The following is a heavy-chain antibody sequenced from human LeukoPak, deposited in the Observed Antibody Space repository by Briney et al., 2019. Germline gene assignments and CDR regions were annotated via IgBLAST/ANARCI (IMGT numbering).Heavy chain of an antibody. CDR3: ARIYYDSSGYPPDWYFDL. CDR2: INHSGST. Sequence: SETLSLTCAVYGGSFSGYYWSWIRQPPGKGLEWIGEINHSGSTNYNPSLKSRVTISVDTSKNQFSLKLSSVTAADTAVYYCARIYYDSSGYPPDWYFDLWGRGTLVTVSS. J-gene: IGHJ2*01. V-gene: IGHV4-34*01. CDR1: GGSFSGYY. D-gene: IGHD3-22*01.